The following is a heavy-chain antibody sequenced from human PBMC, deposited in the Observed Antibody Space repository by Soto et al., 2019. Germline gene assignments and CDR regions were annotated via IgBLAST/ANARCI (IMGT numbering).Heavy chain of an antibody. V-gene: IGHV1-46*01. D-gene: IGHD6-13*01. Sequence: QVQLVQSGAEVKKPGASVKLSCRTSGYTFTHYYIHGVRQAPGQGLEWLAIINPASGSTNYAQDFQGRVNLTMDTSTTTVYMELSVLRAEDTAIFYCARDLAAGDHWGQGTLVTVSS. CDR1: GYTFTHYY. J-gene: IGHJ4*02. CDR3: ARDLAAGDH. CDR2: INPASGST.